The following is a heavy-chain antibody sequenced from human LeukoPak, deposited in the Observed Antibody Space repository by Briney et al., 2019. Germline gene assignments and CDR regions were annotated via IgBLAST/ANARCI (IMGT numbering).Heavy chain of an antibody. CDR2: IYPGDPDT. D-gene: IGHD1-26*01. CDR3: ARQVRGWEPLGGYYYYYMDV. Sequence: GESLKISCKGSGYSFTSYWIGWVRQMPGKGLEWMGIIYPGDPDTRYSPSFQGQVTISADKSISTAYLQWSSLKASDTAMYYCARQVRGWEPLGGYYYYYMDVWGKGTTVTVSS. V-gene: IGHV5-51*01. J-gene: IGHJ6*03. CDR1: GYSFTSYW.